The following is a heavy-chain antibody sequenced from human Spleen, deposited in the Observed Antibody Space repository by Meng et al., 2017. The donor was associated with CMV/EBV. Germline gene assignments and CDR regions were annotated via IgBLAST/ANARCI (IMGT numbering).Heavy chain of an antibody. CDR2: VNPRTGAT. J-gene: IGHJ1*01. CDR1: EYTFTDYY. CDR3: ARGGVTGRQDF. D-gene: IGHD1-26*01. V-gene: IGHV1-2*02. Sequence: ASVKVSCKASEYTFTDYYMNWVRQAPGQGLEWMGWVNPRTGATYYSQKFQGRVTLTRDTSISTAYMELRRLTSDDTAVYYCARGGVTGRQDFWGQGTLVTVSS.